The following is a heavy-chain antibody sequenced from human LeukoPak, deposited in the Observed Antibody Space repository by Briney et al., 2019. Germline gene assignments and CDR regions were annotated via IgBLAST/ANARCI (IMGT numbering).Heavy chain of an antibody. V-gene: IGHV3-23*01. CDR2: ISGSGGST. D-gene: IGHD1-7*01. CDR1: GFTFSSYA. Sequence: PGGSLRLSCAASGFTFSSYAMSWVRQAPGKGLEWVSAISGSGGSTYYADSVKGRFIISRDNSKNTLYLQMNSLRAEDTAVYYCAREKAPNWNYPTTIDYWGQGTLVTVSS. J-gene: IGHJ4*02. CDR3: AREKAPNWNYPTTIDY.